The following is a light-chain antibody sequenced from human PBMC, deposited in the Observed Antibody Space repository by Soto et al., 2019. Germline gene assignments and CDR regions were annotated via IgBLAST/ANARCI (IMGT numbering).Light chain of an antibody. CDR1: SSDIGAYDH. Sequence: QSALTQPASVSGSPGQSTTISCTGTSSDIGAYDHVSWYQHYPGKAPKLMIYDVTTRSSGVSTRFSGSKSGNTASLTITGLQAEDEADYYCASYTTITYGVVFGGGTKVTVL. J-gene: IGLJ2*01. CDR3: ASYTTITYGVV. CDR2: DVT. V-gene: IGLV2-14*03.